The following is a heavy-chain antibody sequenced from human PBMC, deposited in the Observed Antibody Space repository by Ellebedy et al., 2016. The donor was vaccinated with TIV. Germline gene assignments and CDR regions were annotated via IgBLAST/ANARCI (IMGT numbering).Heavy chain of an antibody. CDR1: GYTFSNSG. J-gene: IGHJ4*02. V-gene: IGHV1-18*01. CDR2: ISAYNGHT. CDR3: ARDAMIWIFDN. D-gene: IGHD3-22*01. Sequence: ASVKVSCKASGYTFSNSGISWVRQAPGQGLEWLGWISAYNGHTDYAQNFQGRVTMTTDTSTSTAYMELRSLRSDDTAVYYCARDAMIWIFDNWGQGTLVTVSS.